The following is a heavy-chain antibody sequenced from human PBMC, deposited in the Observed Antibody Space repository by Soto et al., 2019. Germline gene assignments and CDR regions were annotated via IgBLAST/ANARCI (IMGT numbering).Heavy chain of an antibody. Sequence: SESLSLTCAAYGGSFSGYYWSWIRQPPGKGLEWIGEINHSGSTNYNPSLKSRVTISVDTSKNQFSLKLSSVTAADTAVYYCARGVLLLPYYYYYRGMDVWGQGNTVTGPS. CDR3: ARGVLLLPYYYYYRGMDV. CDR1: GGSFSGYY. J-gene: IGHJ6*02. V-gene: IGHV4-34*01. D-gene: IGHD2-15*01. CDR2: INHSGST.